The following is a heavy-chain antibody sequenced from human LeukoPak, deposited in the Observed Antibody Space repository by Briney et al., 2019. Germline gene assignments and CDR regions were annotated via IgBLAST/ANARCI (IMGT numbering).Heavy chain of an antibody. J-gene: IGHJ6*02. CDR1: GASISSYY. CDR3: ARLGDCSSTSCYYYYYGMDV. Sequence: PSETLSLTCTVSGASISSYYWSWIRQPPGKGLEWIGEINHSGSTNYNPSLKSRVTISVDTSKNQFSLKLGSVTAADTAVYYCARLGDCSSTSCYYYYYGMDVWGQGTTVTVSS. CDR2: INHSGST. D-gene: IGHD2-2*01. V-gene: IGHV4-34*01.